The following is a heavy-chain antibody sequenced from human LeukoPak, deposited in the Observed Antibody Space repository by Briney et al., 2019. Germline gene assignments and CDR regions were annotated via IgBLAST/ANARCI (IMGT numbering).Heavy chain of an antibody. CDR3: AKGAYYHDRSGYYLLDY. D-gene: IGHD3-22*01. J-gene: IGHJ4*02. CDR2: ISGSGGST. CDR1: GFTFSSYA. V-gene: IGHV3-23*01. Sequence: PGGSLRLSCAASGFTFSSYAMSWVRQAPGKGQEWVSAISGSGGSTYYADSVKGRFTISRDNSKNTVSLQMSSLRAGDTAVYYCAKGAYYHDRSGYYLLDYWGQGTLVTVSS.